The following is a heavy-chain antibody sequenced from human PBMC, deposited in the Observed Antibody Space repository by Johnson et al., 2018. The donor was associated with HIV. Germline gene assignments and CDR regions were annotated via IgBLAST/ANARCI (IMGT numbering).Heavy chain of an antibody. V-gene: IGHV3-23*04. J-gene: IGHJ3*02. CDR1: GFTVSSNY. CDR2: TSSNGDRT. CDR3: ANLGYSSSWDYDGFDI. Sequence: VQLVESGGGLVKSGRSLRLSCAASGFTVSSNYMSWVRQAPGKGLEYVSTTSSNGDRTYYADSVKGRFTISRDNSKNTLYLQMNSLRAEDTAVYYCANLGYSSSWDYDGFDIWGQGTMVTVSS. D-gene: IGHD6-13*01.